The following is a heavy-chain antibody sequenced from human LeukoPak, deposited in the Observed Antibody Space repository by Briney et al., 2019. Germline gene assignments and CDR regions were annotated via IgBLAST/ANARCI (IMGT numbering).Heavy chain of an antibody. CDR2: INHSGST. CDR3: ARMSSSSVYYYYGMDV. J-gene: IGHJ6*02. V-gene: IGHV4-34*01. Sequence: SGTLSLTCAVYGGFFSAYYWSWIRQPPAKGLEWIGEINHSGSTNYNPSINSRVTISLHQCKNQYPLKLSSVPAADTAVYYCARMSSSSVYYYYGMDVWGQGTTVTVSS. D-gene: IGHD6-6*01. CDR1: GGFFSAYY.